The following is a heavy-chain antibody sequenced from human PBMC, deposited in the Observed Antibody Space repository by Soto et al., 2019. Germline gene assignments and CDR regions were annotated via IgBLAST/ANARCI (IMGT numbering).Heavy chain of an antibody. CDR2: IWYDGSNK. J-gene: IGHJ4*02. CDR3: ARTIAAGTYYFDY. V-gene: IGHV3-33*01. CDR1: GFTFSSYG. Sequence: QVQLVESGGGVVQPGRSLRLSCAASGFTFSSYGMHWVRQAPGKGLEWVAVIWYDGSNKYYADSVKGRFTISRDNSKNTLYLQINSLRAEDTAVYYCARTIAAGTYYFDYWGQGTLVTVSS. D-gene: IGHD6-13*01.